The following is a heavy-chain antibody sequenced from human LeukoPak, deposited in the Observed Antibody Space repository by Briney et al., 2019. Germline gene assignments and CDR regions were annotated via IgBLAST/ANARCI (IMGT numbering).Heavy chain of an antibody. CDR3: TTAQSIICGEIHDY. Sequence: GGSLRLSCVASVFALSKVWVNWVRQAPGKGLECVGRSERNSDGGTTDYGAAVKGRFIISRDASENTVYLQMNSLNTEDTAVCFCTTAQSIICGEIHDYWGQGALVAVSS. V-gene: IGHV3-15*04. CDR1: VFALSKVW. CDR2: SERNSDGGTT. J-gene: IGHJ4*02. D-gene: IGHD3-3*01.